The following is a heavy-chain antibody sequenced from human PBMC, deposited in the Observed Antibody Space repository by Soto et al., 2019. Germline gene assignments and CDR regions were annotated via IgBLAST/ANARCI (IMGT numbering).Heavy chain of an antibody. V-gene: IGHV3-23*01. Sequence: GGSLRLSCAASGFTFSSYAMSWVRQAPGKGLEWVSAISGSGGSTYYADSVKGRFTISRDNSKNTLYLQMNSLRAEDTAVYYCAKGKNDYGDYGYYYYYMDVWGKGTKVTVSS. D-gene: IGHD4-17*01. CDR2: ISGSGGST. CDR3: AKGKNDYGDYGYYYYYMDV. CDR1: GFTFSSYA. J-gene: IGHJ6*03.